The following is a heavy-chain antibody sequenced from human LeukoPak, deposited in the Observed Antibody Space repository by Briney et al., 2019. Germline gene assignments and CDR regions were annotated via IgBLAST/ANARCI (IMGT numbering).Heavy chain of an antibody. CDR2: INAGNGNT. D-gene: IGHD3-10*01. Sequence: ASVKVSCKASGYTFTSYAMHWVRQAPGQRLEWMGWINAGNGNTKYSQKFQGRVTITRDTSASTAYMELSSLRSEDTAVYYCARANRTPPLLWFGELCWDWGQGTLVTVSS. V-gene: IGHV1-3*01. CDR3: ARANRTPPLLWFGELCWD. J-gene: IGHJ4*02. CDR1: GYTFTSYA.